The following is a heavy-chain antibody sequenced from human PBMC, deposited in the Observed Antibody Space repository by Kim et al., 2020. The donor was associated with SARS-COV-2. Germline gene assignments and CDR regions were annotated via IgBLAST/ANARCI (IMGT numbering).Heavy chain of an antibody. V-gene: IGHV1-18*01. CDR2: ISAYNDNT. D-gene: IGHD3-16*01. Sequence: ASVKVSCKTSGYTFTNYGIGWVRQAPGQGLEWMGWISAYNDNTDSAPKLQDRVTMTTDTSTSTAYLELRSLRSDDTAVYYCARDPTMIHFYYDYWGQGTLVTVSS. J-gene: IGHJ4*02. CDR3: ARDPTMIHFYYDY. CDR1: GYTFTNYG.